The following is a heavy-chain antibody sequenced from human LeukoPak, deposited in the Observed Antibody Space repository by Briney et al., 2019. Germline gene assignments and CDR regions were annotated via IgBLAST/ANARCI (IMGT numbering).Heavy chain of an antibody. CDR1: GGSISSDSYY. V-gene: IGHV4-39*07. CDR3: ARGRYYFDY. CDR2: IYYSGST. J-gene: IGHJ4*02. Sequence: PSETLSLTCTVSGGSISSDSYYWGWIRQPPGKGLQWIGSIYYSGSTYYNPSLKSRVTISVDTSKNQFSLKLSSVTAADTAVYYCARGRYYFDYWGQGALVTVSS.